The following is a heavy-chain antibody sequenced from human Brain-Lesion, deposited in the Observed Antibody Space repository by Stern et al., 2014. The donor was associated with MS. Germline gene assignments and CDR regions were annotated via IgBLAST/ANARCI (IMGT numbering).Heavy chain of an antibody. CDR1: GGSISSSTYY. CDR3: ARHDSVPRPSQLYSARDRGPGYFDY. Sequence: QVQLEESGPGLVKPSETLSLTCTVSGGSISSSTYYWAWIRQPPGQGLEWIGNIYYSGFTYYNPSLKSRVTISVDMSKNQFSLKLSSLTAADTAIYYCARHDSVPRPSQLYSARDRGPGYFDYWGQGTLVTVSS. CDR2: IYYSGFT. D-gene: IGHD1-26*01. J-gene: IGHJ4*02. V-gene: IGHV4-39*01.